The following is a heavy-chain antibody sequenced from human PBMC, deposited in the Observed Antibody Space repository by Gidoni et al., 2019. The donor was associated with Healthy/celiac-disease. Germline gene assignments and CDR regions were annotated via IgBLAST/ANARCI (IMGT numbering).Heavy chain of an antibody. CDR3: ARPDSSSWYEWDD. J-gene: IGHJ4*02. Sequence: EVQLVESGGGLVQPGGSLRLSCAASGLTVSSNYMSWVRQAPGKGLEWVSVIYSGGSTYYADSVKDRFTISRDNSKNTLYLQMNSLRAEDTAVYYCARPDSSSWYEWDDWGQGTLVTVSS. V-gene: IGHV3-66*02. CDR2: IYSGGST. D-gene: IGHD6-13*01. CDR1: GLTVSSNY.